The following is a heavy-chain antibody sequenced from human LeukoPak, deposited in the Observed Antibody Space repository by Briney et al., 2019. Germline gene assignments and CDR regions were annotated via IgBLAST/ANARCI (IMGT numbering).Heavy chain of an antibody. CDR3: GYSSGWYGEYFQH. D-gene: IGHD6-19*01. Sequence: GGSPRLSCTASGFTFGDYAMSWFRQAPGKGLEWVGFIRSKAYGGTTEYAASVKGRFTISRDDSKSIAYLQMNSLKTEDTAVYYCGYSSGWYGEYFQHWGQGTLVTVSS. CDR2: IRSKAYGGTT. CDR1: GFTFGDYA. J-gene: IGHJ1*01. V-gene: IGHV3-49*03.